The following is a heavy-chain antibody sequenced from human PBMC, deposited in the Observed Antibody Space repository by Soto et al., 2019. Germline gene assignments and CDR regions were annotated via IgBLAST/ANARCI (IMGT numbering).Heavy chain of an antibody. V-gene: IGHV1-46*02. Sequence: QVQLVQSGAEVKKPGASVKVSCKASGYTFNTYNMYWVRQAPGQGLEWMGVINPSIGSTNYAQKFQGRVIMTRDTSTNTVYMELSTLRSDDTAVYYCARLYSGSRLDYWGQGTLVTVSS. CDR1: GYTFNTYN. D-gene: IGHD1-26*01. J-gene: IGHJ4*02. CDR3: ARLYSGSRLDY. CDR2: INPSIGST.